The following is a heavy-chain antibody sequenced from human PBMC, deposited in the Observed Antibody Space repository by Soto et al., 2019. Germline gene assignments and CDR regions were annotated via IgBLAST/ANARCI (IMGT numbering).Heavy chain of an antibody. D-gene: IGHD2-21*02. J-gene: IGHJ5*01. CDR1: GYTFTSYG. V-gene: IGHV1-18*01. CDR3: ARDRLCGGDCYLAWFDS. CDR2: ISAYNGNT. Sequence: ASVKVSCKASGYTFTSYGISWVRQAPGQGLEWMGWISAYNGNTNYAQKLQGRVTMTTDTSTSTAYMELRSLRSDDTAVYYCARDRLCGGDCYLAWFDSWGQGTLVTVSS.